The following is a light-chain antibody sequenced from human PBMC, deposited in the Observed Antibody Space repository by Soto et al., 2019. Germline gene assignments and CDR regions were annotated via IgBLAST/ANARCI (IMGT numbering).Light chain of an antibody. CDR1: QSIGSN. Sequence: ETVMTQSPAALSVSPGERATVSCRASQSIGSNLAWYQQRPGQAPRPVIHSASTRATGIPDRFSGSGSGTDFTLTISSLQSEDFAVYYCQQYHDWPPVSFGGGTKLQVK. CDR2: SAS. CDR3: QQYHDWPPVS. J-gene: IGKJ4*01. V-gene: IGKV3-15*01.